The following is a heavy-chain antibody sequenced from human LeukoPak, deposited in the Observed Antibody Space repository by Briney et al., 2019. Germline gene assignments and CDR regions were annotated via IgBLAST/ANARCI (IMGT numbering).Heavy chain of an antibody. Sequence: SETLSLTCTVSGGSISSYYWSWIRLPPGKGLEWIGYIYYSGSTNYNPSLKSRVTISVDTSKNQFSLRLSSVTAADTAVYYCARSYPSGSHDYWGQGTLVTVSS. CDR2: IYYSGST. J-gene: IGHJ4*02. CDR1: GGSISSYY. CDR3: ARSYPSGSHDY. V-gene: IGHV4-59*01. D-gene: IGHD1-26*01.